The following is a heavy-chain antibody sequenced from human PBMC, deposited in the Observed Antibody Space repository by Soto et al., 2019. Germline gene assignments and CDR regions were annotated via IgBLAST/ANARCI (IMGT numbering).Heavy chain of an antibody. D-gene: IGHD2-2*01. CDR3: ARYIPGVRYYGMDV. Sequence: GGSLRLSCAASGFTFSSYSMNWVRQAPGKGLEWVSYISSSSSTIYYADSVKGRFTISRDNSKNTLYLEMNSLRAEDTAVYYCARYIPGVRYYGMDVWGQGTMVTVAS. CDR1: GFTFSSYS. CDR2: ISSSSSTI. V-gene: IGHV3-48*01. J-gene: IGHJ6*02.